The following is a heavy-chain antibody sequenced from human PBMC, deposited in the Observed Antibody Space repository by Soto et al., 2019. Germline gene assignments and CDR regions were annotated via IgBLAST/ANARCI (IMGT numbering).Heavy chain of an antibody. V-gene: IGHV3-30-3*01. D-gene: IGHD2-8*01. CDR2: ISDDGSNK. CDR1: GFTFSSYA. CDR3: ARGDCTNGVCYSEFDY. Sequence: QVQLVESGGGVVQPWRSLRLSCAASGFTFSSYAMHWVRQAPGKGLEWVAVISDDGSNKYYADSVKGRFTISRDNSKNTLYLQMNSLRAEDTAVYYCARGDCTNGVCYSEFDYWGQGTLVTVSS. J-gene: IGHJ4*02.